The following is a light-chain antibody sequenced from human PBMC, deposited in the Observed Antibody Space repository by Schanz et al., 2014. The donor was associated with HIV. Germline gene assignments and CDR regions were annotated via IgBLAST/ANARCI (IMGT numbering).Light chain of an antibody. CDR3: ATWDDGLDAWV. CDR1: SSDVGGYNH. Sequence: QSALTQPPSASGSPGQSVTISCTGTSSDVGGYNHVSWYQQHPGKAPKLIIYEVINRPSGVPDRFSGSESGTSASLAISGLQSEDEGDYYCATWDDGLDAWVFGGGTKLTVL. CDR2: EVI. V-gene: IGLV2-8*01. J-gene: IGLJ3*02.